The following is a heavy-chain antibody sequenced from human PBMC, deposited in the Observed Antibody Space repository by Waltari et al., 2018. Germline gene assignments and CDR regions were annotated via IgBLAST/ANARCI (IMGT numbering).Heavy chain of an antibody. J-gene: IGHJ4*02. CDR1: GYTLTELS. CDR3: ATELAAAAYPRFDY. V-gene: IGHV1-24*01. Sequence: VQLVQSGAEVKKPGATVKISCKASGYTLTELSMHWVRQAPGKGLEWMGGFDPEDGETIYAQKFQGRVTMTEDTSTDTAYMELSSLRSEDTAVYYCATELAAAAYPRFDYWGQGTLVTVSS. CDR2: FDPEDGET. D-gene: IGHD6-13*01.